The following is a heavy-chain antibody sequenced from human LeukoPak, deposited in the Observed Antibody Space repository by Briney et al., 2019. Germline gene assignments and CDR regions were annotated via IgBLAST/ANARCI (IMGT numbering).Heavy chain of an antibody. J-gene: IGHJ4*02. CDR2: ISWNSGSI. CDR1: GFTFDDYA. CDR3: AKGGRGYSYGLTPFDY. V-gene: IGHV3-9*03. Sequence: GGSLRLSCAASGFTFDDYAMHWVRQAPGKGLEWDSGISWNSGSIVYADSVKGRFTISRDNAKNSLYLQMNSLRAEDMALYYCAKGGRGYSYGLTPFDYWGQGTLVTVSS. D-gene: IGHD5-18*01.